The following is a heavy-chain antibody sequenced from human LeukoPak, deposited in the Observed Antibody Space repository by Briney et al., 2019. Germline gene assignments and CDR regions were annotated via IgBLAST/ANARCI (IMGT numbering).Heavy chain of an antibody. CDR2: ISAYNGNT. V-gene: IGHV1-18*01. CDR1: GYTFTSYG. D-gene: IGHD3-22*01. CDR3: AIYYDSSGSFDY. J-gene: IGHJ4*02. Sequence: SVKVSCKASGYTFTSYGISWVRQAPGQGLEWMGWISAYNGNTNYAQKLQGRVTMTTDTSTRTAYMELRSLRSDDTAVYYCAIYYDSSGSFDYWGQGTLVTVSS.